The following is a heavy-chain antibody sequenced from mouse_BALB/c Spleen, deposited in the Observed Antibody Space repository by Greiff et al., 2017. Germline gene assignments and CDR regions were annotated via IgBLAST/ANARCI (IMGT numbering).Heavy chain of an antibody. D-gene: IGHD1-1*01. CDR1: GYTFTSYY. Sequence: QVQLQQSGPELVKPGASVRISCKASGYTFTSYYIHWVKQRPGQGLEWIGWIYPGNVNTKYNEKFKGKATLTADKSSSTAYMQLSSLTSEDSAVYFCARGATVVATSDYWGQGTTLTVSS. V-gene: IGHV1S56*01. CDR3: ARGATVVATSDY. CDR2: IYPGNVNT. J-gene: IGHJ2*01.